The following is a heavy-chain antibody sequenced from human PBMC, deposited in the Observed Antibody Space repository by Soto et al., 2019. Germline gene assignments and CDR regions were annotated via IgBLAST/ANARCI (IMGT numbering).Heavy chain of an antibody. CDR1: GGTFSSYA. J-gene: IGHJ4*02. CDR2: IIPIFGTA. Sequence: SVKVSCKASGGTFSSYAISWVRQAPGQGLEWMGGIIPIFGTANYAQKFQGRVTITADESTSTAYMELSSLRSEDTAVYYCARDRVELAAAGDFDYWGQGTLVTVSS. CDR3: ARDRVELAAAGDFDY. D-gene: IGHD6-13*01. V-gene: IGHV1-69*13.